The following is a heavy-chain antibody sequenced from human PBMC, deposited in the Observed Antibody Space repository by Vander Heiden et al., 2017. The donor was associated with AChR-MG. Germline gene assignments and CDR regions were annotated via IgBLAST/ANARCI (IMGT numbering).Heavy chain of an antibody. CDR3: ASLHPGEQWQTRGAFDI. V-gene: IGHV3-30*03. CDR1: RSTVSSSG. Sequence: QVQLGASGGGVVQPGRSLRRPCAAPRSTVSSSGMHWVRQAPGKGLEWVAVISDDGSNKYYADAVKGRFTISRDNSKNTLYLQMNSLRAEDTAVYYCASLHPGEQWQTRGAFDIWGQGTMVTVSS. D-gene: IGHD6-19*01. J-gene: IGHJ3*02. CDR2: ISDDGSNK.